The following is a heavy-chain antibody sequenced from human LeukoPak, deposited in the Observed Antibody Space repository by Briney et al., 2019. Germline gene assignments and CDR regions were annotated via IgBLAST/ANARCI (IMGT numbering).Heavy chain of an antibody. CDR2: IIPIFGTA. CDR1: GGTFSSYA. J-gene: IGHJ4*02. D-gene: IGHD3-22*01. Sequence: SVKVSCKASGGTFSSYAISWVRQAPGQGLEWMGGIIPIFGTANYAQKFQGRVTITTDESTSTAYMELSSLRCEDTAVYYCAREPHYYDSSGYYYLDYWGQGTLVTVSS. V-gene: IGHV1-69*05. CDR3: AREPHYYDSSGYYYLDY.